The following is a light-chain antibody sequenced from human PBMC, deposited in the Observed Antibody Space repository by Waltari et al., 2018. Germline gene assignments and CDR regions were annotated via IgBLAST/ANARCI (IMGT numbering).Light chain of an antibody. J-gene: IGLJ3*02. CDR1: SSDVGGYNS. Sequence: QSALTQPPSASGSPGQSVTSPCTGTSSDVGGYNSVSQYQQHPSKAPNLMTYEVTKRPSGVPDRFSGSKSGNTASLIVSGLQAEDEADYHCSSYADSDNLVFGGGTKLTVL. CDR3: SSYADSDNLV. CDR2: EVT. V-gene: IGLV2-8*01.